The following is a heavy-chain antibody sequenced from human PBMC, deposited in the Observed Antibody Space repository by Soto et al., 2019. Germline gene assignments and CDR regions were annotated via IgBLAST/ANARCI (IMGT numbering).Heavy chain of an antibody. CDR3: ARARGDWGTYYYYYGLDV. CDR2: FYYRGAY. J-gene: IGHJ6*02. V-gene: IGHV4-61*01. D-gene: IGHD3-16*01. Sequence: AENLFLTCTVSCDSISRAIDSISNYYWSWIRQPPGMGLEWIGSFYYRGAYNFTPSLKRRVTTSIHTSKNQFSLRFSSVTAADTAVYYCARARGDWGTYYYYYGLDVWGQGTTVS. CDR1: CDSISRAIDSISNYY.